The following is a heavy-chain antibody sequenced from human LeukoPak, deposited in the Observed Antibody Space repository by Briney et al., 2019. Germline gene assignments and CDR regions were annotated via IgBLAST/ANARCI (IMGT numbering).Heavy chain of an antibody. Sequence: SVKVSCKASGYTFTSYAISWVRQAPGQGLEWMGGIIPIFGTANYAQKFQGRVTITADESTSTACMELSSLRSEDTAVYYCARSGPRNGYNYYWGQGTLVTVSS. CDR1: GYTFTSYA. V-gene: IGHV1-69*13. D-gene: IGHD5-24*01. CDR2: IIPIFGTA. J-gene: IGHJ4*02. CDR3: ARSGPRNGYNYY.